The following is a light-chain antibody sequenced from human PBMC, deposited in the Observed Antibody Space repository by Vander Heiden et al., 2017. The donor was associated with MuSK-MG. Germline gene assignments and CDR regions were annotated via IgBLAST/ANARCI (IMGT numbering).Light chain of an antibody. V-gene: IGLV2-14*03. Sequence: QSALTQPASVSGSPGQSITLSCTGTNSDIGAHDYVSWYQQHPGRAPKLLIFDVRSRPSGVSDRFSGSKSVNTASLTISGLQPDDEAVYYCTSYSIDTTLVFGGGTEVTVL. J-gene: IGLJ2*01. CDR1: NSDIGAHDY. CDR3: TSYSIDTTLV. CDR2: DVR.